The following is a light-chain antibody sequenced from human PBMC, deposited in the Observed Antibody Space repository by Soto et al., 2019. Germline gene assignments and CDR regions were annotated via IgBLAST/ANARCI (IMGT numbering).Light chain of an antibody. CDR2: SNN. V-gene: IGLV1-44*01. CDR3: AAWDDSLNGWV. J-gene: IGLJ3*02. Sequence: QSVLTQPPSASGTPGQRVTISCSGSSSNIRSNTVNWYQQLPGTAPKLLISSNNQRPSGVPDRFSGSKSGTSASLAISGLQSEDEADYYCAAWDDSLNGWVFGGGTKLTVL. CDR1: SSNIRSNT.